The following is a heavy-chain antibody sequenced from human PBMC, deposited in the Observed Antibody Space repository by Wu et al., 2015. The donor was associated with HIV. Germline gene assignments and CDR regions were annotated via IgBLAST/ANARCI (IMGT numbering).Heavy chain of an antibody. Sequence: QALLVQFGAEVKKPGSSVRVTCKASGDGFTSYAVSWVRQAPGQGLEWMGGINPNNGGTNYAQKFQGRVTVTRDTSIGTAYMELSRLRSDDTAVYYCARGDYANYDFWSAYPAFWGQGTLVTVSS. D-gene: IGHD3-3*01. V-gene: IGHV1-2*02. J-gene: IGHJ4*02. CDR3: ARGDYANYDFWSAYPAF. CDR2: INPNNGGT. CDR1: GDGFTSYA.